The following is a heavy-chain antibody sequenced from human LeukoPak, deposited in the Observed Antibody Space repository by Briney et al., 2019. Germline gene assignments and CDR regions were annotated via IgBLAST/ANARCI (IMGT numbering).Heavy chain of an antibody. CDR1: GGSISSGGYY. CDR3: AREVTMLRGLNNY. D-gene: IGHD3-10*01. V-gene: IGHV3-23*01. Sequence: ETLSLTCTVSGGSISSGGYYWSWVRQAPGKGLEWVSAISGSGGSTYYADSVKGRFTISRDNSKNTLYLQMNSLRAEDTAVYYCAREVTMLRGLNNYWGQGTLVTVSS. J-gene: IGHJ4*02. CDR2: ISGSGGST.